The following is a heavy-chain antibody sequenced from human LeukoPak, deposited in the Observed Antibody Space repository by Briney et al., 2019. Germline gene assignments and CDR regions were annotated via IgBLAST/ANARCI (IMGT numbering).Heavy chain of an antibody. CDR2: INHSGST. Sequence: PSETLSLTCAVYGGSFSGYYWSWIRQPPGKGLEWIGEINHSGSTNYNPSLKSRVTISVDTSKNQFSLKLSSVTAADTAVYYCARERYCRGGSCYPKQYYFDYWGQGTLSPSPQ. D-gene: IGHD2-15*01. CDR3: ARERYCRGGSCYPKQYYFDY. J-gene: IGHJ4*02. CDR1: GGSFSGYY. V-gene: IGHV4-34*01.